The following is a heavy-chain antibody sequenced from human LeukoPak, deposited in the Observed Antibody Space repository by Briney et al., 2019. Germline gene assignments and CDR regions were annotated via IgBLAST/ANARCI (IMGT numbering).Heavy chain of an antibody. Sequence: PSETLSLTCTVSGGSINSGDYYWSWIRQPPGKGLEWIGYIYYSGSTYYNPSLKSRVIISVDTSKNQFSLKLGSVTAADTAVYYCARWGSTWPHYFDYWGQGTLVTVSS. J-gene: IGHJ4*02. CDR2: IYYSGST. V-gene: IGHV4-30-4*01. CDR3: ARWGSTWPHYFDY. CDR1: GGSINSGDYY. D-gene: IGHD2-2*01.